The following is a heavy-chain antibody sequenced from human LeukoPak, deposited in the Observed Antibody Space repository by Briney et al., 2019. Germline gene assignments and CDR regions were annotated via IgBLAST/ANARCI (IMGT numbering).Heavy chain of an antibody. CDR1: GFTFSSYA. CDR2: ISGSGGSI. V-gene: IGHV3-23*01. CDR3: ARSDWGLDY. Sequence: GGSLRLSCGASGFTFSSYAMSWVRQAPGKGLKWVSVISGSGGSIGHTDSVKGRFTVSRDNSKNTLYLQINSLRADDTAVYYCARSDWGLDYWGQGTLVTVSS. D-gene: IGHD7-27*01. J-gene: IGHJ4*02.